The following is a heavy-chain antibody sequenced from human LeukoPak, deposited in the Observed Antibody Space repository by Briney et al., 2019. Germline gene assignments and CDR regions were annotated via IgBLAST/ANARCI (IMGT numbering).Heavy chain of an antibody. CDR2: IYYSGST. Sequence: SETLSLTCTASGGSISSYYWSWIRQPPGKGLEWIGYIYYSGSTNYNPSLKSRVTISVDTSKNQFSLKLSSVTAADTAVYYCARHRYLSAFDIWGQGTMVTVSS. CDR1: GGSISSYY. J-gene: IGHJ3*02. CDR3: ARHRYLSAFDI. D-gene: IGHD3-9*01. V-gene: IGHV4-59*08.